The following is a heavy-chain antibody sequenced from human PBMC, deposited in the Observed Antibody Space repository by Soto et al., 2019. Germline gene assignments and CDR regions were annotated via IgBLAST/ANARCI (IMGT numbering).Heavy chain of an antibody. CDR1: GFTFSSYA. CDR2: ISGSGGST. V-gene: IGHV3-23*01. J-gene: IGHJ4*02. D-gene: IGHD6-19*01. CDR3: AQVGIAVAGRDY. Sequence: LRLSCAASGFTFSSYAMSWVRQAPGKGLEWVSAISGSGGSTYYADSVKGRFTISRDNSKNTLYLQMNSLRAEDTAVYYCAQVGIAVAGRDYWGQGTLVTVSS.